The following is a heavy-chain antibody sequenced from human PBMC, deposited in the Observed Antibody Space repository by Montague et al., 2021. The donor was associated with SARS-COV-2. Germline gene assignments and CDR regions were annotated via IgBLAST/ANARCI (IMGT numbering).Heavy chain of an antibody. CDR3: ARGRQHINMVVVVVTGGEYYFDF. Sequence: SETLSLTCAVYDGSFSDYSWTWIRQPAGKGLEWIGEINHRGRTNXNPSLKSRVTISVDTSKNQFSLKMTSVTAADTAVYYCARGRQHINMVVVVVTGGEYYFDFWGQGTLVAVSS. V-gene: IGHV4-34*01. J-gene: IGHJ4*02. D-gene: IGHD3-22*01. CDR2: INHRGRT. CDR1: DGSFSDYS.